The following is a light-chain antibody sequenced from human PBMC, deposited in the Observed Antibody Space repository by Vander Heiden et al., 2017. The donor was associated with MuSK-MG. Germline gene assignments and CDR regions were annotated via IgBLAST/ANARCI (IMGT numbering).Light chain of an antibody. V-gene: IGLV1-47*03. CDR2: RNN. J-gene: IGLJ3*02. CDR1: SSNIGSNY. CDR3: AAWDDSLSGSWV. Sequence: QSVLTQPPSASGTPGQRVTISCSGSSSNIGSNYVYWYQQLPGTAPKLLIYRNNQRPSGVPDRFSGSKSGTSASLAISGLWSEDEADYYCAAWDDSLSGSWVFGGGTKLTGL.